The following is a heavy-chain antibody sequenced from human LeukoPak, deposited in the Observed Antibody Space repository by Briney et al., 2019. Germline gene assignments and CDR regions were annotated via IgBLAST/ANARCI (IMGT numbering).Heavy chain of an antibody. CDR1: GGSISSYY. V-gene: IGHV4-59*01. J-gene: IGHJ5*02. CDR2: IYYSGST. Sequence: SETLSLTCTVSGGSISSYYWSWIRQPPGKGLEWIGYIYYSGSTNYNPSLKSRVTISVDTSKNQFSLKLSSVTAADTAVYYCARESSSGWFDPWGQGTLVTISA. D-gene: IGHD6-6*01. CDR3: ARESSSGWFDP.